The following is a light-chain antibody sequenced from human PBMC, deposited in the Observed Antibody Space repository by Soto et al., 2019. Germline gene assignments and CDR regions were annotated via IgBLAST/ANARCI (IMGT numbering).Light chain of an antibody. J-gene: IGKJ2*01. Sequence: EILMTQSPATLSVSPGESATLSCRASQGVSRNLAWYQQKPGQAPRLLIYGASTRATGIPARFSGSGSGTEFTLTISSLQSEDFAVYYCQQYNNWPPYTFGQGTKLEIK. CDR2: GAS. CDR1: QGVSRN. CDR3: QQYNNWPPYT. V-gene: IGKV3-15*01.